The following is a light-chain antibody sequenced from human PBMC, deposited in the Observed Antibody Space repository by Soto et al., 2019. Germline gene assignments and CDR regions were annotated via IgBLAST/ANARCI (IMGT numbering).Light chain of an antibody. CDR1: QSVSSS. V-gene: IGKV3-15*01. CDR2: GAS. CDR3: QQYNNWPPGT. Sequence: EIVVSQSAATLSVSPGERATLSCRASQSVSSSLAWYQQKPGQAPRLLIYGASTRATGIPARFSGSGSGTEFTLTISSLQSEDFAVYYCQQYNNWPPGTFGQGTKV. J-gene: IGKJ1*01.